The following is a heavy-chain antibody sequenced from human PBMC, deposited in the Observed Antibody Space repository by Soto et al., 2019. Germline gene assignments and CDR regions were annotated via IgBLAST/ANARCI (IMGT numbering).Heavy chain of an antibody. J-gene: IGHJ4*02. V-gene: IGHV1-18*01. CDR2: ISAYNGNT. D-gene: IGHD4-17*01. Sequence: QVQLVQSGAEVKKPGASVKVSCKASGYTFTSYGISWVRQAPGQGLEWMGWISAYNGNTNYAQKLQGRVTMTTDTSTSTADMELRSLRSDDTAVYYCARPFGDYETVWDGLDYWGQGTLVTVSS. CDR3: ARPFGDYETVWDGLDY. CDR1: GYTFTSYG.